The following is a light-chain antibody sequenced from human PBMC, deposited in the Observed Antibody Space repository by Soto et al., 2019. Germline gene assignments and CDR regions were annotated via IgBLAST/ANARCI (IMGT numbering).Light chain of an antibody. Sequence: VMTQSPATLSVSPGERATLSCRASQSVGGDLAWYQQKPGQAPRLLIFGASSRATGTPDRFSGSGSGTDFTLTISRLEPEDFAVYYCQQYGSSPPWTFGQGTKVDIK. J-gene: IGKJ1*01. CDR3: QQYGSSPPWT. V-gene: IGKV3-20*01. CDR1: QSVGGD. CDR2: GAS.